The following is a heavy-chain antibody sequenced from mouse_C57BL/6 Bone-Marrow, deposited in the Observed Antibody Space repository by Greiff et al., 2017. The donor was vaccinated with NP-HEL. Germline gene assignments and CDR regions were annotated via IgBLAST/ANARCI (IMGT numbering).Heavy chain of an antibody. D-gene: IGHD3-2*02. CDR1: GFTFSSYA. CDR2: ISSGGDYI. Sequence: EVMLVESGEGLVKPGGSLKLSCAASGFTFSSYAMSWVRQTPEKRLAWVAYISSGGDYIYYADTVKGRVTISRDNASNTLYLQMSSLKSEDTAMYYCTRASSQYYFDYWGQGTTLTVSS. CDR3: TRASSQYYFDY. V-gene: IGHV5-9-1*02. J-gene: IGHJ2*01.